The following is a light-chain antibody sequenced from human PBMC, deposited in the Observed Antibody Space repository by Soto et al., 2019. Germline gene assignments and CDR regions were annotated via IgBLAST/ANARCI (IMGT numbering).Light chain of an antibody. V-gene: IGKV1-39*01. Sequence: IQLTQSPSSLSASVGDRVIMTCRASQGISSYLAWYQQKPGKAPKLLIYAASNLQSGVPSRFSGTGSVTDFTLTIRSLQPEDFATYYCQQSYSNPRTFGQGTKVDIK. J-gene: IGKJ1*01. CDR2: AAS. CDR1: QGISSY. CDR3: QQSYSNPRT.